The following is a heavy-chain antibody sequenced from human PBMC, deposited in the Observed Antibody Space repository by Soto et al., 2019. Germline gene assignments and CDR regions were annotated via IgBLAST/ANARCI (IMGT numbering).Heavy chain of an antibody. CDR1: GCSISSSSYY. CDR2: IYCSGST. V-gene: IGHV4-39*02. CDR3: ATQEVGGTYVYTFDP. J-gene: IGHJ5*02. D-gene: IGHD1-26*01. Sequence: SXTLSLTCTVSGCSISSSSYYWGLIRQPPGKGLEWIGSIYCSGSTYYNPSLKSRVTISVDTSKNHFSLKLSSVTAADTAVYYCATQEVGGTYVYTFDPWGQGTLVTVSS.